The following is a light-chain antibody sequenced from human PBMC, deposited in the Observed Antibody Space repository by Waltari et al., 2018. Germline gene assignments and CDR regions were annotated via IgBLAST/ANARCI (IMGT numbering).Light chain of an antibody. CDR1: QGISTY. Sequence: VIWMTQSPSLLSASPGDRVTITCRMSQGISTYLAWYQQKPGRAPDLLIYGAYILHSGVPSRFSGSGSGTDFTLTISSLQSEDFATYYCQHYYNFPWTFGQGTKVEIK. V-gene: IGKV1D-8*03. CDR3: QHYYNFPWT. CDR2: GAY. J-gene: IGKJ1*01.